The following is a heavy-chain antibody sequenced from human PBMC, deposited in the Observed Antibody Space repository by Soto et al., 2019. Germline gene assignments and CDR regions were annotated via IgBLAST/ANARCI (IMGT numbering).Heavy chain of an antibody. D-gene: IGHD5-12*01. V-gene: IGHV3-30*18. CDR1: GFTFSTYG. CDR3: AKDRNSGYDYPYFDVFDI. Sequence: GSLRLSCASSGFTFSTYGMHWFRQAPGKGLEWVTVISYDGSDKYYADSVKGRFTIFRDNSKNTLYLQMNSLRAEDTAVYYCAKDRNSGYDYPYFDVFDIWGQGTMVTVSS. CDR2: ISYDGSDK. J-gene: IGHJ3*02.